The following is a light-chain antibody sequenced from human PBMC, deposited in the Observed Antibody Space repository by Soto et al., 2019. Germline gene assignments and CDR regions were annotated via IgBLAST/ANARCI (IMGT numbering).Light chain of an antibody. J-gene: IGLJ3*02. CDR3: SSYAATNKV. CDR1: SSDVGGYNL. Sequence: QSVLTQPPSASESPGQSVTITCTGTSSDVGGYNLVSWYQQHPGKAPKLSIYEVSKRPSGVPDRFSGSKSGNTASLTLSGLQAEDEADYYCSSYAATNKVFGGGTQLTVL. CDR2: EVS. V-gene: IGLV2-8*01.